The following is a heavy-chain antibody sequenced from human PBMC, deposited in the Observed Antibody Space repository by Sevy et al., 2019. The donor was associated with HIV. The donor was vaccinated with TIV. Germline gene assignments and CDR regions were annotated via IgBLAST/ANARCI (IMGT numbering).Heavy chain of an antibody. Sequence: SETLSLTCTVSGGSISSGGYYWSWIRQHPGKGLEWIGYIYYSGSTYYNPSLKGRVTISVDTSKNQFSMKLSSVTAADTAVYYWVAWGSADRRAPKPFGYWGQGTLVTVSS. D-gene: IGHD3-16*01. CDR3: VAWGSADRRAPKPFGY. J-gene: IGHJ4*02. CDR2: IYYSGST. CDR1: GGSISSGGYY. V-gene: IGHV4-31*03.